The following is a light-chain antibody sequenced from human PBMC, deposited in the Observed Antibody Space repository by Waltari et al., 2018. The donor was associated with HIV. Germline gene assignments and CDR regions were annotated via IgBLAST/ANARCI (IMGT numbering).Light chain of an antibody. CDR3: QQYGSSSYT. J-gene: IGKJ2*01. CDR2: GTS. CDR1: QSVTSSY. Sequence: EIVLTQSPGTLSLSPGDRATLSCRASQSVTSSYLAWYQQTPGQTPRLLIYGTSNRATGIPDRFSGSGSGTDFTLTISRLDPEDFAVYYCQQYGSSSYTFGQGTKIEI. V-gene: IGKV3-20*01.